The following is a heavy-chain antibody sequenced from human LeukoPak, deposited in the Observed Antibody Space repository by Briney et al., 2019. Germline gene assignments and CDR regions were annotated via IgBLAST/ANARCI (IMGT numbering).Heavy chain of an antibody. D-gene: IGHD5-24*01. CDR3: AKDMSVLGSYKPIDY. Sequence: PGGSLRLSCAASGFTFSSYSMNWVRQAPGKGLEWVSSISSSSSYIYYADSVKGRFTISRDNAKDSLYLQMDSLRPEDTAYYYCAKDMSVLGSYKPIDYWGQGALVTVSS. CDR2: ISSSSSYI. V-gene: IGHV3-21*04. J-gene: IGHJ4*02. CDR1: GFTFSSYS.